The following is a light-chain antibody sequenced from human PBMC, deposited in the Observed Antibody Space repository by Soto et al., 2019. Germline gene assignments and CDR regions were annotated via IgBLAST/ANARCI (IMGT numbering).Light chain of an antibody. J-gene: IGLJ1*01. V-gene: IGLV2-14*01. CDR2: DVS. CDR3: SSYTSSATPVV. Sequence: QSALTQPASVSGSPGQSITISCTRTSSDVGSFNFVSWYQQHPGKAPKLMIYDVSNRPSGVSNRFSGSKSGNTASLTISGLQAEDEADYYCSSYTSSATPVVFGAGTKVTVL. CDR1: SSDVGSFNF.